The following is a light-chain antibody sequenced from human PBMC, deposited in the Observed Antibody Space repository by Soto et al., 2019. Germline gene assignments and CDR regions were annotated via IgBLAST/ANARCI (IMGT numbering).Light chain of an antibody. Sequence: EIVLTQSPGTLSLSVGERVTLSCRASQSVSSYLAWYQQTPGQAPRLLIYDTSNRATGTPDRFSGSESGTDFTLTISRLAPEDFTVYCCQQYGSSPLSFGGGTTVEIK. J-gene: IGKJ4*01. CDR3: QQYGSSPLS. CDR1: QSVSSY. CDR2: DTS. V-gene: IGKV3-20*01.